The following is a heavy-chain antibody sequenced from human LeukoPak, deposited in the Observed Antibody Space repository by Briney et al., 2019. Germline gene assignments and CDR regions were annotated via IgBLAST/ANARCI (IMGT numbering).Heavy chain of an antibody. CDR3: ARDLGYCSSTSCYGYYYYGMDV. D-gene: IGHD2-2*01. CDR1: GGSFSGYY. J-gene: IGHJ6*02. Sequence: PSETLSLTCAVYGGSFSGYYWSWIRQPPGKGLEWIGEINHSGSTNYNPSLKSRVTISVDKSKTQFSLKLSSVTAADTAVYHCARDLGYCSSTSCYGYYYYGMDVWGQGTTVTVSS. CDR2: INHSGST. V-gene: IGHV4-34*01.